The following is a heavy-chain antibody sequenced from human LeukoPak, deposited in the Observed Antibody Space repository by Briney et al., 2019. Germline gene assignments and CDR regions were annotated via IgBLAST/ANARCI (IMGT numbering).Heavy chain of an antibody. CDR2: IYYSGST. V-gene: IGHV4-30-4*08. Sequence: PSETLSLTCTVSGGSISSGDYYWSWIRQPPGKGLEWIGYIYYSGSTYYNPSLKSRVTISVDTSKNKFSLKLSSVTAADTAVYYCASQLRRDTIFGVVTYFDYWGQGTLVTVSS. CDR1: GGSISSGDYY. D-gene: IGHD3-3*01. CDR3: ASQLRRDTIFGVVTYFDY. J-gene: IGHJ4*02.